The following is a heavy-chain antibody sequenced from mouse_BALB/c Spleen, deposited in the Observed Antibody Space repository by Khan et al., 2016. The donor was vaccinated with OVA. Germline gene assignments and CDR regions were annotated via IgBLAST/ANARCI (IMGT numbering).Heavy chain of an antibody. CDR1: GFSLTGYG. J-gene: IGHJ4*01. Sequence: QVQLKESGPGLVAPSQSLSITCTVSGFSLTGYGVNWVRQPPGKGLEWLGMLWGDGSTDYNSALKSRLSISKDNSKSQVFLKMNSLQTDDKARYYCARAYYANYREAMDFWGQGTSVTVSS. CDR2: LWGDGST. D-gene: IGHD2-10*01. CDR3: ARAYYANYREAMDF. V-gene: IGHV2-6-7*01.